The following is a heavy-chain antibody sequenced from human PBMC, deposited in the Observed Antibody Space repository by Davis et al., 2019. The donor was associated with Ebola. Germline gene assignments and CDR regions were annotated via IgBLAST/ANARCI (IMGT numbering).Heavy chain of an antibody. CDR3: ARRDYGDYGAF. Sequence: AASVKVSCKTSGYTFSGYAISWVRQAPGQGLEWMGWISAFSGNTNYAQKLQGRVTMTTDTSTSTAYMELRSLRSDDTAVYYCARRDYGDYGAFWGQGTLVTVSS. J-gene: IGHJ4*02. V-gene: IGHV1-18*01. CDR2: ISAFSGNT. D-gene: IGHD4-17*01. CDR1: GYTFSGYA.